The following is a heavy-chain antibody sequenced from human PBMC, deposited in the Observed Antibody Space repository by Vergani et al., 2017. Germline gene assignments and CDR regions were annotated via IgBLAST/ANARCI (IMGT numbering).Heavy chain of an antibody. CDR1: GGSISSSTYY. CDR2: IYYSGST. CDR3: ARQARYYYDSSGDFDY. D-gene: IGHD3-22*01. Sequence: QLQLQESGPGLVKPSETLSLTCTVSGGSISSSTYYWGWIRQPPGKGLEWIGSIYYSGSTYYTPSLKSRVTISVDTSKNQFSLKLSSVTAADTVVYYCARQARYYYDSSGDFDYWGQGTLGSVAS. J-gene: IGHJ4*02. V-gene: IGHV4-39*01.